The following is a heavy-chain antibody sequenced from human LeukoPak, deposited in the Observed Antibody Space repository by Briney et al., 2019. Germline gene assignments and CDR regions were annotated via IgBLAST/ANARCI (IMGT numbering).Heavy chain of an antibody. D-gene: IGHD2-15*01. J-gene: IGHJ4*02. V-gene: IGHV3-74*03. CDR3: TRSGYSNGYDY. Sequence: GGSLRLSCVASGFTFSGHWMHWVRQVPGKGLMAVSRITPDGNAAAYADSVKGRFTIFRDNAKNTLYLEMNSLTAEDTALYHCTRSGYSNGYDYWGQGTLVTVSS. CDR1: GFTFSGHW. CDR2: ITPDGNAA.